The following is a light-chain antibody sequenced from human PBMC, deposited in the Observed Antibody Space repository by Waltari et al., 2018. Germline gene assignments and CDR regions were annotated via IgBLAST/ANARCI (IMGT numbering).Light chain of an antibody. J-gene: IGLJ3*02. CDR3: RLYYGDSRGV. Sequence: VVTQEPSLPVSPGATVTLTSAPSTGQLSTTHYPNWLQRKPGQAPTSLIYSTNKRPPWTPARFSGSLLGGKASLTLSRAQAEDEAEYSCRLYYGDSRGVFGGGTKLTVL. CDR2: STN. V-gene: IGLV7-43*01. CDR1: TGQLSTTHY.